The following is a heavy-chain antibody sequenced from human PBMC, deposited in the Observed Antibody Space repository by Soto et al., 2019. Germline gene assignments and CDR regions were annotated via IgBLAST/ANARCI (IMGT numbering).Heavy chain of an antibody. CDR1: GYTFTSYG. CDR3: ARGEGKNACFQH. J-gene: IGHJ1*01. V-gene: IGHV1-2*02. Sequence: ASVKVSCKASGYTFTSYGISWVRQAPGQGLEWMGWINPNSGGTNYAQKFQGRVTMTRDTSISTAYMELSRLRSDDTAVYYCARGEGKNACFQHWGQGTLVTVSS. CDR2: INPNSGGT.